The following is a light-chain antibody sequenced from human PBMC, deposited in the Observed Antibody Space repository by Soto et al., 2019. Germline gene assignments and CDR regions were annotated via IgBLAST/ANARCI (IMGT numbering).Light chain of an antibody. CDR1: QSFSSW. CDR3: QQYDTYPWT. V-gene: IGKV1-5*01. CDR2: DVS. J-gene: IGKJ1*01. Sequence: DIQMTQSPSTLSASVGDRVTITCRASQSFSSWLAWYQQKPGKAPKLLIYDVSTLQSGVPSRFSGGGSGTEFTLTISSLRPDDFATYYCQQYDTYPWTFGQGTKVEIK.